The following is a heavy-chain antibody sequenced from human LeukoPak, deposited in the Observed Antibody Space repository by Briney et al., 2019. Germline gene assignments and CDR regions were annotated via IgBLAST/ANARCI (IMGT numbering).Heavy chain of an antibody. CDR3: AKSFDSSSGYSPILTPFDS. Sequence: PGGSLRLSCAASGFTFSTYAMSWVRQAPGKGLEWVSAISGRGISTYYPDSVKGRFTISRDNSKNTLYLQMNSLRGDDTAVYYCAKSFDSSSGYSPILTPFDSWGQGTLVSVSS. CDR1: GFTFSTYA. J-gene: IGHJ4*02. D-gene: IGHD3-3*01. CDR2: ISGRGIST. V-gene: IGHV3-23*01.